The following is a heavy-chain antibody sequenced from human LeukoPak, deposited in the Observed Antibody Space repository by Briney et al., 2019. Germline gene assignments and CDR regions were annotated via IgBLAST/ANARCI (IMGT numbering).Heavy chain of an antibody. D-gene: IGHD1-26*01. CDR2: ISPDGYG. J-gene: IGHJ5*02. CDR1: GFTFYNYG. V-gene: IGHV3-30*18. Sequence: GGSLRLSCAAPGFTFYNYGIHWVRQAPGKGLEWLAVISPDGYGHYADSVKGRFTVSRDNSKNTLYLQMNSLRTDDSAMYYCTKGGGISYNPLDPWGPGTLVTVSS. CDR3: TKGGGISYNPLDP.